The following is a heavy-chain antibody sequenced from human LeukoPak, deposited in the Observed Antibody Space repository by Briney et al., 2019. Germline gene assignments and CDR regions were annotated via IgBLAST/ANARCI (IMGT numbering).Heavy chain of an antibody. Sequence: SETLSLTCTVSGGSISSNKYYWGWIRQPPGKGLEWIGSIYYSGSTYYNPTLKSRVTIFVDTSKNQFSLKLSSVTAADTALYYCATPYSGGYQGLDIWGQGTMVTVSS. CDR3: ATPYSGGYQGLDI. D-gene: IGHD1-26*01. V-gene: IGHV4-39*01. J-gene: IGHJ3*02. CDR2: IYYSGST. CDR1: GGSISSNKYY.